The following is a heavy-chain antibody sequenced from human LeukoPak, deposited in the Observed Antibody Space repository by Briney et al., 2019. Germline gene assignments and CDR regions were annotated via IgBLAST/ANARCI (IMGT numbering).Heavy chain of an antibody. D-gene: IGHD6-19*01. CDR2: INHSGST. CDR3: ARGGRMYSSLDY. Sequence: SETLSLTCAVYGGSFSGYYWSWIRQPPGKGLEWIGEINHSGSTNYNPSLKSRVTISVDTSKNQFSLKLSSVTAADTAAYYCARGGRMYSSLDYWGQGTLVTVSS. J-gene: IGHJ4*02. V-gene: IGHV4-34*01. CDR1: GGSFSGYY.